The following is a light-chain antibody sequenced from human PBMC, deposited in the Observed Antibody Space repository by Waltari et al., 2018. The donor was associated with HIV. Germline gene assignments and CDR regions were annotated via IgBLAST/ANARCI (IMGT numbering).Light chain of an antibody. J-gene: IGLJ1*01. CDR3: QSYDNSLGIV. CDR2: GNT. CDR1: STHLGTGHH. Sequence: QSQLTQPPSVSGAPGPRVTIPCTGSSTHLGTGHHVYWYHQVPGTAPKLIIHGNTNRPSGVPDRLSGSKSGTSASLAITGLQAEDEADYYCQSYDNSLGIVFGSGTKVTVL. V-gene: IGLV1-40*01.